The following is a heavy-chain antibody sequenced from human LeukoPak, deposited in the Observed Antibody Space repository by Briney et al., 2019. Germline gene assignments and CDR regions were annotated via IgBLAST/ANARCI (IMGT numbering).Heavy chain of an antibody. V-gene: IGHV5-51*01. CDR3: ARLGYCSSTSCYPGGRVPYYFDY. J-gene: IGHJ4*02. CDR1: GYSFTSYW. Sequence: GAPLKISCKGSGYSFTSYWSGWVRQMPGKGLGWMGIIYPGGSDNRYSPSFQGQVTISADKSNSTAYLQWSSLKASDTAMYYCARLGYCSSTSCYPGGRVPYYFDYWGQGTLVTVSS. D-gene: IGHD2-2*01. CDR2: IYPGGSDN.